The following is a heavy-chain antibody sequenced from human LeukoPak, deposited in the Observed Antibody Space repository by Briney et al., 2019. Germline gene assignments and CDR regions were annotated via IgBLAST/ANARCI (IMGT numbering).Heavy chain of an antibody. J-gene: IGHJ3*02. CDR1: GGSISCCH. V-gene: IGHV4-59*08. CDR3: ARHGQNHGFDI. Sequence: SETLSLTYTVSGGSISCCHWSCTRQPPGKGLEWIGYIYYTGSTNCNPSLKSRVTISIDTSKNQFSLKLSSVTAADTAVCYCARHGQNHGFDIWGQGTMVTVSS. CDR2: IYYTGST.